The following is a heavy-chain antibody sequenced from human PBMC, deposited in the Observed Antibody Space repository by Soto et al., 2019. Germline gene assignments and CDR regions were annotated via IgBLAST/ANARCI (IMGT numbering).Heavy chain of an antibody. V-gene: IGHV3-30-3*01. CDR2: ISYDGSNK. CDR1: GFTFSSYA. Sequence: GESLKISCAASGFTFSSYAMHWVRQAPGKGLGWVAVISYDGSNKYYADSVKGRFTISRDNSKNTLYLQMNTLRAEDTAVYYCARAPYSYGLIFFDYWGQGTMVTVSS. D-gene: IGHD5-18*01. CDR3: ARAPYSYGLIFFDY. J-gene: IGHJ4*02.